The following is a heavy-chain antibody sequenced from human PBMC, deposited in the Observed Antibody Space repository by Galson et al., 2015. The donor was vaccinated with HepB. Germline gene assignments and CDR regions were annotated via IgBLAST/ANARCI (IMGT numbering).Heavy chain of an antibody. CDR2: IRYDGSNQ. V-gene: IGHV3-30*02. CDR3: AKHSRYNSGWYNHYYGMDV. Sequence: SLRLSCAASGFTFSSYGMYWVRQAPGKGLEWVAFIRYDGSNQSYADSVKGRFTISRDNSKNTLYLQMHSLRTEDTAVYYCAKHSRYNSGWYNHYYGMDVWGQGTTVTVSS. CDR1: GFTFSSYG. D-gene: IGHD6-19*01. J-gene: IGHJ6*02.